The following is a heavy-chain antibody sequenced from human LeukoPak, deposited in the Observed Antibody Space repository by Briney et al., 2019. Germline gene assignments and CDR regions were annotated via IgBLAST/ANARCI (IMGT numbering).Heavy chain of an antibody. V-gene: IGHV3-53*01. CDR3: AREHPDFYDSSGYHDY. D-gene: IGHD3-22*01. CDR1: GFTVSSNY. Sequence: PGGSLRLSCAASGFTVSSNYMSWVRQAPGKGLEWVSVIYSGDNTNYADSVKGRFTISRDKSKSTVYLQMNSLRAEDTAVYYCAREHPDFYDSSGYHDYWGQGTLVTVSS. CDR2: IYSGDNT. J-gene: IGHJ4*02.